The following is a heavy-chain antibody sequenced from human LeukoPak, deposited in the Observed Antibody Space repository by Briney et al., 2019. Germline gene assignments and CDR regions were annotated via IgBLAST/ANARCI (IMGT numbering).Heavy chain of an antibody. J-gene: IGHJ3*02. V-gene: IGHV4-4*07. Sequence: SETLSLTCTVSGGSISSYYWSWIRQPAGKGLEWIGRIYTSGSANYNPSLKSRVTMSVDTSKNQFSLKLSSVTAADTAVYYCARAFVTMVRGATDAFDIWGQGTMVTVSS. CDR1: GGSISSYY. CDR3: ARAFVTMVRGATDAFDI. D-gene: IGHD3-10*01. CDR2: IYTSGSA.